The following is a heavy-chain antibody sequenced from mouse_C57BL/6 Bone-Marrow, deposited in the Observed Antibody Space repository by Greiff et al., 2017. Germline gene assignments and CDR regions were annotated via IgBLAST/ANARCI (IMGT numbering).Heavy chain of an antibody. V-gene: IGHV1-64*01. J-gene: IGHJ3*01. Sequence: QVQLKQPGAELVKPGASVKLSCKASGYTFTSYWMHWVKQRPGQGLEWIGMIHPNSGSTNYNEKFKSKATLTVDKSSSTAYMQLSSLTSEDSAVYYCARAFYYYGSSYSAWFAYWGQGTLVTVSA. CDR1: GYTFTSYW. CDR2: IHPNSGST. D-gene: IGHD1-1*01. CDR3: ARAFYYYGSSYSAWFAY.